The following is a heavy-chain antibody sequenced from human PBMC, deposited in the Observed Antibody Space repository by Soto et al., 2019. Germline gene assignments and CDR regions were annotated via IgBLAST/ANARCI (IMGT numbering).Heavy chain of an antibody. D-gene: IGHD2-15*01. CDR3: ASANWAYAFDT. V-gene: IGHV4-30-4*01. J-gene: IGHJ3*02. CDR2: IHYRGNT. CDR1: GGSIITADYY. Sequence: QVQLQESGPGLVRPSQTLSLTCTVSGGSIITADYYWSWIRQPPGKGLEWIGYIHYRGNTFYNPSLKSRLSLSIDTSENQFSLKLTSVTAADTAVYFCASANWAYAFDTWGQGTLDAVSS.